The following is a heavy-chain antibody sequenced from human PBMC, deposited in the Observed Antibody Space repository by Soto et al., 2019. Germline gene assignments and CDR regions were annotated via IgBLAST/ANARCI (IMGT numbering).Heavy chain of an antibody. Sequence: DVQLLESGGGLVQPGGSLRLSCAASGFTFSSYAMAWVRQAPGKGLEWVSVIRGGGGTTYYAESVKGRFTISRDNSKKMLNLQMDSLRAEDTAVYHCAKTLVTMVRGKYSYMDVWGKGTTVSVSS. CDR1: GFTFSSYA. J-gene: IGHJ6*03. CDR3: AKTLVTMVRGKYSYMDV. V-gene: IGHV3-23*01. CDR2: IRGGGGTT. D-gene: IGHD3-10*01.